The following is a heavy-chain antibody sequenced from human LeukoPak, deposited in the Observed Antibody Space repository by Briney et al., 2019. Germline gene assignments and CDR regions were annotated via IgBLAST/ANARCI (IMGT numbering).Heavy chain of an antibody. J-gene: IGHJ3*02. V-gene: IGHV3-48*04. CDR2: ISSSSRTM. D-gene: IGHD6-13*01. CDR1: AFTFSSYD. Sequence: PGGSLRLSCAASAFTFSSYDMNWVRQAPGKGLEWVSYISSSSRTMYYADSVKGRFTISRDNAKNSLYLQMNSLRADDTAVYYCARDDGRSTWNLGSAFDIWGQGTMVTVSS. CDR3: ARDDGRSTWNLGSAFDI.